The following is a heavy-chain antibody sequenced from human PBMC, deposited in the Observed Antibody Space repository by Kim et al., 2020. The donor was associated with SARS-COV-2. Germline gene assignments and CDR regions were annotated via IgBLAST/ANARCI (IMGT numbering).Heavy chain of an antibody. CDR1: GFTFGDYA. V-gene: IGHV3-9*01. D-gene: IGHD3-22*01. CDR2: ISWNSGSI. CDR3: AKDPRGMLRDSSAAFDI. J-gene: IGHJ3*02. Sequence: GGSLRLSCAASGFTFGDYAMHWVRQAPGKGLEWVSGISWNSGSIGYADSVKGRFTISRDNAKNSLYLQMNSLRAEDTALYYCAKDPRGMLRDSSAAFDIWGQGTMVTVSS.